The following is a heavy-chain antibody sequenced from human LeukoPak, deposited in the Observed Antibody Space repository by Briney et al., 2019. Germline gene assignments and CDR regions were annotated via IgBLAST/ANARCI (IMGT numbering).Heavy chain of an antibody. J-gene: IGHJ2*01. Sequence: PGRSLRLSCAASGFTFSSYAMSWVRQAPGKGLEWVSAISASGGSTYDADSVKGRFTLSRDNSKNTLYLQMNSLRAEDTAVYYCAKDRDYGDYWGVWWYFDLWGRGTLVTVSS. CDR1: GFTFSSYA. CDR2: ISASGGST. V-gene: IGHV3-23*01. CDR3: AKDRDYGDYWGVWWYFDL. D-gene: IGHD4-17*01.